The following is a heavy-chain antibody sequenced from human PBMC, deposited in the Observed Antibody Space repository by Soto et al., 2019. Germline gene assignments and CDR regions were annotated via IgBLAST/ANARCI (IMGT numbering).Heavy chain of an antibody. CDR1: VGSINTFY. Sequence: PSETLSLTCTVSVGSINTFYWSWVRQPAGKGLEWIGRIFSSGSTSFNPSLESRVAMSVATYKNHFSLNLSSVTAADMAVYYCAREGSYSAYNFAHGIQLWSFDFWGQGALVTVSS. J-gene: IGHJ4*02. V-gene: IGHV4-4*07. CDR2: IFSSGST. CDR3: AREGSYSAYNFAHGIQLWSFDF. D-gene: IGHD5-12*01.